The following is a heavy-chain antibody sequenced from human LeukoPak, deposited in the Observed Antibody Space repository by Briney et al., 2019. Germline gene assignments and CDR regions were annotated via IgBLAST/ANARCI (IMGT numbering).Heavy chain of an antibody. CDR1: GGSISSYY. CDR2: IYYSGST. V-gene: IGHV4-59*01. J-gene: IGHJ4*02. Sequence: SETLSLTCTVSGGSISSYYWSWIRQPPGKGLEWIGYIYYSGSTNCNPSLKSRVTISVDTSKNQFSLKLSSVTAADTAVYYCARAMGSSWSFDYWGQGTLVTVSS. D-gene: IGHD6-13*01. CDR3: ARAMGSSWSFDY.